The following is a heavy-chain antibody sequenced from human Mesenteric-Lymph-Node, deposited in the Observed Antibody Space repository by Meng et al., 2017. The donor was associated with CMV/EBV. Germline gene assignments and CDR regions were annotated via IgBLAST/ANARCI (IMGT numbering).Heavy chain of an antibody. CDR2: IYYSGST. D-gene: IGHD4-11*01. CDR3: ARDRSNYAAHYYGMDV. CDR1: GGSVSSGSYY. J-gene: IGHJ6*02. Sequence: SETLSLTCTVSGGSVSSGSYYWSWIRQPPGRGLEWIAYIYYSGSTNYNPSLKSRVTISVDTSKNQFSLKLSSVTAADTAVYYCARDRSNYAAHYYGMDVWGQGTTVTVSS. V-gene: IGHV4-61*01.